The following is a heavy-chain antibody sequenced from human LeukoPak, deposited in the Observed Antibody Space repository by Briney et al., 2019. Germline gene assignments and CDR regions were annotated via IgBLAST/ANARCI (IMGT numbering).Heavy chain of an antibody. V-gene: IGHV1-18*01. D-gene: IGHD6-13*01. CDR2: ISAYNGNT. J-gene: IGHJ4*02. Sequence: ASVKVSCKASGYTFTSYVINWVRQAPGQGLEWMGWISAYNGNTNYAQKLQGRVTMTTDTSMSTAYMELRSLRSDDTAVYYCAREGYSSSWNYFDYWGQGALVTVSS. CDR1: GYTFTSYV. CDR3: AREGYSSSWNYFDY.